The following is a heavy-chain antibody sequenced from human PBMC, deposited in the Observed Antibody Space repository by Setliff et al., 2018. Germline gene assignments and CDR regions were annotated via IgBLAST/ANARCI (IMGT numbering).Heavy chain of an antibody. D-gene: IGHD5-18*01. Sequence: PGGSLRLSCAASGFTFSTYNMNWVRQAPGKGLEWVSYISSANNYLVDADSVRGRFTIARDNDKNSVYTQMNSLRAEDTAIYYCATTLVWIPVLDSCGQGTLVTVSS. J-gene: IGHJ4*02. CDR1: GFTFSTYN. CDR2: ISSANNYL. CDR3: ATTLVWIPVLDS. V-gene: IGHV3-21*05.